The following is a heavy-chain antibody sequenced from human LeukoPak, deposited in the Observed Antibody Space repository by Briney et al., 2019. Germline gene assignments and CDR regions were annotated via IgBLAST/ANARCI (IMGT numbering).Heavy chain of an antibody. D-gene: IGHD4-17*01. CDR3: ARAMINDYGDYAPYY. J-gene: IGHJ4*02. Sequence: GASVKVSCKASGGTFSSYAISWVRQAPGQGLEWMGGIIPIFGTANYAQKFQGRVTITADESTSTAYMELSSLRSEDTAVYYCARAMINDYGDYAPYYWGQGTLVTVSS. V-gene: IGHV1-69*13. CDR2: IIPIFGTA. CDR1: GGTFSSYA.